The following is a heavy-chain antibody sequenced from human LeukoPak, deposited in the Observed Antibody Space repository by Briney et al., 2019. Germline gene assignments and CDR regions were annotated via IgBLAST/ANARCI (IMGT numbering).Heavy chain of an antibody. D-gene: IGHD3-10*01. V-gene: IGHV3-33*01. J-gene: IGHJ5*02. CDR2: IWYDGSNK. CDR3: ARDLITMVRGVIMENWFDP. Sequence: GGSLRLSCAASGFTFSSYGMHWVRQAPGRGLEWVAVIWYDGSNKYYADSVKGRFTISRDNSKNTLYLQMNSLRAEDTAVYYCARDLITMVRGVIMENWFDPWGQGTLVTVSS. CDR1: GFTFSSYG.